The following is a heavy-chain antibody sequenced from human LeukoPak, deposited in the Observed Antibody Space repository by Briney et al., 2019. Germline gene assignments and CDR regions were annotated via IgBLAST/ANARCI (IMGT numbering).Heavy chain of an antibody. CDR2: IIPIFGIA. CDR1: GDTFSSYA. CDR3: ATNLGGYCSSTSCPSGHYFDY. D-gene: IGHD2-2*01. Sequence: SVKVSCKASGDTFSSYAISWVRQAPGQGLEWMGRIIPIFGIANYAQKFQGRVTITADKSTSTAYMELSSLRSEDTAVYYCATNLGGYCSSTSCPSGHYFDYWGQGTLVTVSS. V-gene: IGHV1-69*04. J-gene: IGHJ4*02.